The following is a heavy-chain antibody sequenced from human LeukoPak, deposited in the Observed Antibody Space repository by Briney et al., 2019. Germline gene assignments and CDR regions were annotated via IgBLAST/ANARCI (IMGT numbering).Heavy chain of an antibody. CDR3: ARSPPSSSWYGAWFDP. D-gene: IGHD6-13*01. V-gene: IGHV1-69*05. CDR2: IIPIFGTA. CDR1: GGTFSSYA. J-gene: IGHJ5*02. Sequence: SVKVSCKASGGTFSSYAISWERQAPGQGLEWMGGIIPIFGTANYAQKFQGRVTITTDESTSTAYMGLSSLRSEDTAVYYCARSPPSSSWYGAWFDPWGQGTLVTVSS.